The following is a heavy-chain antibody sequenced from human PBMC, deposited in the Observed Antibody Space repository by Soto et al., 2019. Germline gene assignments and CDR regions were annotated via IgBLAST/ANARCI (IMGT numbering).Heavy chain of an antibody. J-gene: IGHJ3*02. Sequence: PPETRCFRCGGSGGTLSRGAYSWSWIRLAPGKGLEWIGYIYHSGSTYYNPSLKSRVTISVDTSKNQFSLKLSSVTAADTAVYYCAREVVGATTGDSHAFDIWGQGTMVT. CDR2: IYHSGST. V-gene: IGHV4-30-2*05. D-gene: IGHD1-26*01. CDR1: GGTLSRGAYS. CDR3: AREVVGATTGDSHAFDI.